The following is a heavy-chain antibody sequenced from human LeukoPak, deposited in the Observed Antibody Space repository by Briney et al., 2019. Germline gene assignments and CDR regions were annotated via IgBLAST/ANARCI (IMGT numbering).Heavy chain of an antibody. Sequence: GGSLRLSCAASGFTFSSYEMNWVRQAPGKGLEWVSYISSSGRTIYYADSVKGRFTISRDNAKNSLYLQMNSLRAEDTAVYYCARESLYRNYYYGMDVWGQGTTVTVSS. D-gene: IGHD2-2*02. CDR2: ISSSGRTI. J-gene: IGHJ6*02. V-gene: IGHV3-48*03. CDR3: ARESLYRNYYYGMDV. CDR1: GFTFSSYE.